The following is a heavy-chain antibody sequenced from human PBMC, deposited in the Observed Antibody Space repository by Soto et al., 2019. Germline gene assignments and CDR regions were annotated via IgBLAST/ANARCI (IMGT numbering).Heavy chain of an antibody. J-gene: IGHJ5*02. CDR1: GFSISSGGYS. CDR2: IYHSGST. CDR3: ARYSFRGFGELLYRNNWLDP. V-gene: IGHV4-30-2*01. Sequence: SETLSLTCAVSGFSISSGGYSLSWIRQPPGKGLEWIGYIYHSGSTYYNPSLKSRVTISVDRSKNQFSLKLSSVTAADTAVYYCARYSFRGFGELLYRNNWLDPWGQGTLVTSPQ. D-gene: IGHD3-10*01.